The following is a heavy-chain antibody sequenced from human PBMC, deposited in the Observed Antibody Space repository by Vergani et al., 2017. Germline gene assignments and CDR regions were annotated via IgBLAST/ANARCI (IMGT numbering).Heavy chain of an antibody. V-gene: IGHV3-33*01. D-gene: IGHD4-17*01. CDR1: GFTFSSHG. Sequence: QVQLVESEGGVVQPGRSLTLSCVASGFTFSSHGMHWVRQAPGKGLEWVAVIWYDGSNKYYGDSVKGRFTISRDNSKNTLYLQMNSLRVEDTAVYYCARGMTTETTDLDGFDIWSQGTMVSVSS. CDR3: ARGMTTETTDLDGFDI. J-gene: IGHJ3*02. CDR2: IWYDGSNK.